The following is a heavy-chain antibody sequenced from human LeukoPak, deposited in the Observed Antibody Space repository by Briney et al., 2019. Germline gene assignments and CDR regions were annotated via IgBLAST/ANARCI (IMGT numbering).Heavy chain of an antibody. CDR1: GGTFSSYA. CDR3: ASARNSTSCRGFDP. Sequence: SVKVSCKASGGTFSSYAISWVRQAPGQGLEWMGGIIPIFGTANYAQKFQGRVTITTDESTSTAYMELSSLRSEDTAVYYCASARNSTSCRGFDPWGQGTLVTVSS. CDR2: IIPIFGTA. V-gene: IGHV1-69*05. D-gene: IGHD2-2*01. J-gene: IGHJ5*02.